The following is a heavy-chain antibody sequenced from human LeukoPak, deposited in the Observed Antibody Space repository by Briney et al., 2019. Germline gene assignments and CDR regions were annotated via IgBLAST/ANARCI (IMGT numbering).Heavy chain of an antibody. D-gene: IGHD5-12*01. V-gene: IGHV3-23*01. CDR3: AREVSGYSGYDYFDY. CDR1: GFTFSTYA. J-gene: IGHJ4*02. CDR2: ISGSGGRT. Sequence: GGSLRLSCAASGFTFSTYAMSWVRQAPGKGLEWVSAISGSGGRTYYADSVKGRFTISRDNSKNTLYLQMNSLRAEDTAVYYCAREVSGYSGYDYFDYWGQGTLVTVSS.